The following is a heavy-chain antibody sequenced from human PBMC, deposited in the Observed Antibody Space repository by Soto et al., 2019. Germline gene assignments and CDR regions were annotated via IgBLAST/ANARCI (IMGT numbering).Heavy chain of an antibody. Sequence: QVQLVQSGAEVKKPGASVKVSCKASGYTFTSYYMHWVRQAPGQGLEWMGIINPSGGSTSYAQKFPGRVTMTRDTSTSTVYMELSSLRSEDTAVYYCARDPYCGGDCYSEAADYWGQGTLVTVSS. CDR1: GYTFTSYY. CDR2: INPSGGST. J-gene: IGHJ4*02. CDR3: ARDPYCGGDCYSEAADY. V-gene: IGHV1-46*01. D-gene: IGHD2-21*02.